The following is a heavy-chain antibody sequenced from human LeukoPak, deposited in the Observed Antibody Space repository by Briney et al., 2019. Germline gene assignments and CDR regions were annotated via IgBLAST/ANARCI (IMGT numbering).Heavy chain of an antibody. CDR1: GYTFTSNY. J-gene: IGHJ5*02. Sequence: PGASVKVSCKAFGYTFTSNYMHWVRQAPGQGPEWMGVISPSGGSTTYAQKFQGRVTLTRDMSTSTDYLELSSLRSEDTAVYYCARDNSVRDEAWWFSPWGQGTLVTVSS. D-gene: IGHD5-24*01. CDR2: ISPSGGST. V-gene: IGHV1-46*01. CDR3: ARDNSVRDEAWWFSP.